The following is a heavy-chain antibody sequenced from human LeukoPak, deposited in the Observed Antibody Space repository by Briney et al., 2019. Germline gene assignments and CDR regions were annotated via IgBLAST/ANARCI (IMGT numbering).Heavy chain of an antibody. CDR3: VKEVVATIPPL. J-gene: IGHJ4*02. CDR1: GFILSNCA. Sequence: GGSLRLSCAASGFILSNCAMTWVRQAPGKGLQWVSGIDTKGTRTYYADSVKGRFTISRDDSKNTLFLQMNSLRAEDTAVYYCVKEVVATIPPLWGQGTLVTVSS. D-gene: IGHD5-12*01. V-gene: IGHV3-23*01. CDR2: IDTKGTRT.